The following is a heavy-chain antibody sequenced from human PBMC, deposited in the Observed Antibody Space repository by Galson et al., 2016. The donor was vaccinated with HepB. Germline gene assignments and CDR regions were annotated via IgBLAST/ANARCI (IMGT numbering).Heavy chain of an antibody. CDR1: GFTFSNYR. CDR2: IKTEGTDR. Sequence: SLRLSCAASGFTFSNYRMTWVRQVPGRGLEWVANIKTEGTDRHYVDSVKGRFTISRDNTKNSLYLQMDNLRAEDTAVYYCVRPNYYDSGSYSAWGQGTLVTVSS. J-gene: IGHJ5*02. D-gene: IGHD3-10*01. V-gene: IGHV3-7*01. CDR3: VRPNYYDSGSYSA.